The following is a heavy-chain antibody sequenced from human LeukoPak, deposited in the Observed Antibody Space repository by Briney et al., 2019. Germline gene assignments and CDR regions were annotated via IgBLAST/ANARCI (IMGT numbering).Heavy chain of an antibody. J-gene: IGHJ3*02. CDR2: INHSGST. CDR1: GGSFSGYY. CDR3: ARRGPVRAFDI. Sequence: KSSETLSLTCAVYGGSFSGYYWSWIRQPPGKGLEWIGEINHSGSTNYNPSLKSRVTISVDTSKNQFSLKLSSVTAADTAVYYCARRGPVRAFDIWGQGTMVTVSS. V-gene: IGHV4-34*01.